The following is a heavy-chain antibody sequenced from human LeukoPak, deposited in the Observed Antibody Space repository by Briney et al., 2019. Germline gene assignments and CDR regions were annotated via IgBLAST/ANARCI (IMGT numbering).Heavy chain of an antibody. J-gene: IGHJ3*02. CDR2: IYYSGST. D-gene: IGHD4-11*01. Sequence: SETLSLTCTVSGGSISRYYWSWIRQPPGQGLEWIGYIYYSGSTNYNPSLKSRVTISVDTSKNQFSLKLSSVTAADTAVYYCARQGDYDAFDIWGQGTMVTVSS. CDR1: GGSISRYY. V-gene: IGHV4-59*08. CDR3: ARQGDYDAFDI.